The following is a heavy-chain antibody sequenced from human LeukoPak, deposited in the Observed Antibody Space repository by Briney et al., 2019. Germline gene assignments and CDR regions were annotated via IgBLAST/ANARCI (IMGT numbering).Heavy chain of an antibody. D-gene: IGHD2-15*01. CDR3: ARGGGPTPFDY. V-gene: IGHV4-59*12. CDR1: GGSISSYY. Sequence: SSETLSLTCTVSGGSISSYYWSWIRQPPGKGLEWIGYIYHSGSTYYNPSLKSRVTISVDRSKNQFSLKLSSVTAADTAVYYCARGGGPTPFDYWGQGTLVTVSS. J-gene: IGHJ4*02. CDR2: IYHSGST.